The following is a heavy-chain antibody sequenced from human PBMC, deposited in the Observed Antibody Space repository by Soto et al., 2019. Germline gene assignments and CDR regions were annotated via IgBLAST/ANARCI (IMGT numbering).Heavy chain of an antibody. CDR2: IGGSGASI. D-gene: IGHD3-22*01. Sequence: GGSLRLSCATSGFPFSAFAMNWVRHAPGKGLEWVSGIGGSGASIYYADSVKGRFTISRDNSKNTLYLQMNSLRAEDTAVYYCANAYFDDSSGYTNTSDDWGQGTLVTVSS. V-gene: IGHV3-23*01. CDR3: ANAYFDDSSGYTNTSDD. J-gene: IGHJ4*02. CDR1: GFPFSAFA.